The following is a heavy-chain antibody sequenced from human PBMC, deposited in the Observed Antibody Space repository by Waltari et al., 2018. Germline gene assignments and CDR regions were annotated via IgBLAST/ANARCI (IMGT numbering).Heavy chain of an antibody. CDR2: ISAYNGNT. V-gene: IGHV1-18*01. CDR1: GYTFTSYG. Sequence: QVQLVQSGAEVKKPGASVKVSCKASGYTFTSYGISWVRQAPGQGLEWMGWISAYNGNTNYAQKLQGRVTMTTDTSTSTAYMELRSLRSDDTAVYYCARDLRYCGGDCYNYYYYGMDVWGQGTTVTVSS. J-gene: IGHJ6*02. D-gene: IGHD2-21*02. CDR3: ARDLRYCGGDCYNYYYYGMDV.